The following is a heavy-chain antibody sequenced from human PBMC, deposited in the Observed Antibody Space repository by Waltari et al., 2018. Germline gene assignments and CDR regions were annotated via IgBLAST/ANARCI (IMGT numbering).Heavy chain of an antibody. V-gene: IGHV3-23*04. J-gene: IGHJ4*02. CDR3: AKRWAIYYFEY. D-gene: IGHD3-9*01. Sequence: EVQLVESGGGLVQPGGSRRLSCAASGFTFKNLARSWVRQAPGKGLEWVSTITESGDTFYADSVKGRFATSRDNYKNTLSLQMNSLRAEDTAVYYCAKRWAIYYFEYWGQGNLVTVSS. CDR1: GFTFKNLA. CDR2: ITESGDT.